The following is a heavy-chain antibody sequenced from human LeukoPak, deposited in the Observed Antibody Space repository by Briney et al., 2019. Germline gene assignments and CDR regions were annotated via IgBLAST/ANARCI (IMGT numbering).Heavy chain of an antibody. J-gene: IGHJ6*02. V-gene: IGHV4-34*01. Sequence: PSETLSLTCAVYGGSFSGYYWSWIRQPPGKGLEWIGEINHSGSTNYNPPLKSRVTISVDTSKNQFSLKLSSVTAADTAVYYCVRIPLIHNYYGSGSYYNGRYYYYYYGMDVWGQGTTVTVSS. D-gene: IGHD3-10*01. CDR2: INHSGST. CDR1: GGSFSGYY. CDR3: VRIPLIHNYYGSGSYYNGRYYYYYYGMDV.